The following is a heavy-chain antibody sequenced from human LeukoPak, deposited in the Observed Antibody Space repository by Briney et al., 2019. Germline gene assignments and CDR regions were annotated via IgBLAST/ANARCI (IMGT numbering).Heavy chain of an antibody. CDR3: ASGGFLYFDY. D-gene: IGHD2-15*01. J-gene: IGHJ4*02. CDR2: IYYSGST. V-gene: IGHV4-39*01. CDR1: GGSISSSSYY. Sequence: SETLSLTCTVSGGSISSSSYYWGWIRQPPGKGLEWIGSIYYSGSTYYNPSLKSRVTISVDTSKNQFSLKLSSVTAADTAVYHCASGGFLYFDYWGQGTLVTVSS.